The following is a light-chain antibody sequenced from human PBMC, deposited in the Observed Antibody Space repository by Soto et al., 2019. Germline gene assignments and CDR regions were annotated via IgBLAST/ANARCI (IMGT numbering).Light chain of an antibody. CDR2: AAS. V-gene: IGKV1-39*01. Sequence: DIQMTQSPSSLSASVGDRVTITCRASQSISSYLNWYQQKQRKAPTLLIYAASSLQSGVPSRFSGRGSGTDFTLTISSLQPEDVATYYCQHSYSTSWTFGQGTKVEIK. J-gene: IGKJ1*01. CDR1: QSISSY. CDR3: QHSYSTSWT.